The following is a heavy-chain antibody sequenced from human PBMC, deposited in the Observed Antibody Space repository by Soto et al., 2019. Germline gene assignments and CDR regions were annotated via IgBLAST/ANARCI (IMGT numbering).Heavy chain of an antibody. CDR3: ATGLPYCSSTSCPGWFDP. Sequence: GASVKVSCKVSGYTLTDLSMHWVRQAPGKGLEWMGGFDPEDGETIYAQKFQGRVTMTEDTSTDTAYMELSSLRSEDTAVYYCATGLPYCSSTSCPGWFDPWGQGTLVTVSS. D-gene: IGHD2-2*01. V-gene: IGHV1-24*01. J-gene: IGHJ5*02. CDR1: GYTLTDLS. CDR2: FDPEDGET.